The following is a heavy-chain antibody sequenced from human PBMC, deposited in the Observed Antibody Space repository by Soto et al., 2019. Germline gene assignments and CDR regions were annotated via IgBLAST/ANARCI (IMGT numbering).Heavy chain of an antibody. CDR2: IKQDGSEK. D-gene: IGHD3-22*01. CDR3: ARDGSLLSGYYDGMDV. CDR1: GFTFSSYW. Sequence: GGSLRLSCAASGFTFSSYWMSWVRQAPGKGLEWVANIKQDGSEKYYVDSVKGRFTISRDNAKNSLYLQRNSLRAEDTAVYYCARDGSLLSGYYDGMDVWGQGTTVTVSS. V-gene: IGHV3-7*03. J-gene: IGHJ6*02.